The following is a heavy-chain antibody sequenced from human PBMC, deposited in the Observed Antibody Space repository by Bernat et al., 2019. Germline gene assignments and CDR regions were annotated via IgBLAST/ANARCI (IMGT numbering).Heavy chain of an antibody. J-gene: IGHJ4*02. CDR3: ARVGYCSGGSCYDDDY. CDR2: IYYSGST. D-gene: IGHD2-15*01. Sequence: QQRLQESGPGLVKPSETLSLTCTVSGGSISSSSYYWGWIRQPPGKGLEWIGSIYYSGSTYYNPSLKSRVTISVDTSKNQFSLKLSSVTAADTAVYYCARVGYCSGGSCYDDDYWGQGTLVTVSS. V-gene: IGHV4-39*01. CDR1: GGSISSSSYY.